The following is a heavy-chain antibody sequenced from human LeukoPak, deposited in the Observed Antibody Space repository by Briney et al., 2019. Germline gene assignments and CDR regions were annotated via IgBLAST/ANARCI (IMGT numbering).Heavy chain of an antibody. CDR3: ATFTWDSRAYYYYGMDV. D-gene: IGHD1-26*01. J-gene: IGHJ6*04. Sequence: GGSLRLSCAASGFTLSSYAMSWVRQAPGKGLEWVSGISGSGVATFHADSVKGRFTISRDNSKNTLYLQMDSLRAEDTAVYYCATFTWDSRAYYYYGMDVWGKGTTVTVSS. CDR2: ISGSGVAT. CDR1: GFTLSSYA. V-gene: IGHV3-23*01.